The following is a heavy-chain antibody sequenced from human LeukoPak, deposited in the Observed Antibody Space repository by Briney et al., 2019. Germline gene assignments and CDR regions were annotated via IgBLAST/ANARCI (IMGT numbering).Heavy chain of an antibody. D-gene: IGHD6-13*01. CDR3: ARDSRTSSWTPFQYYYYMDV. CDR2: INPSGGST. V-gene: IGHV1-46*01. CDR1: GYTFTIYY. Sequence: GASVKVSFKASGYTFTIYYMHWVRQAPGQGLEWMGIINPSGGSTSYAQKFQGRVTMTRDTPTSTVYMELSSLRSEDTAVYYCARDSRTSSWTPFQYYYYMDVWGKGTTVTISS. J-gene: IGHJ6*03.